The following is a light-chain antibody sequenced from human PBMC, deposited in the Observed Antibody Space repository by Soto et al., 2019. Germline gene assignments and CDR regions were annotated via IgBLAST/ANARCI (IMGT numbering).Light chain of an antibody. CDR3: ISYAGSNNFWV. CDR2: EVS. J-gene: IGLJ3*02. Sequence: QSALTQPPSASGSPGQSVTISCTGTSSDVGGYNYVSWYQQHPGKAPKLMIYEVSKRPSGVPDRFSGSKSGNTASLTVSGLQAEDEADYYCISYAGSNNFWVFGGGTKLTVL. V-gene: IGLV2-8*01. CDR1: SSDVGGYNY.